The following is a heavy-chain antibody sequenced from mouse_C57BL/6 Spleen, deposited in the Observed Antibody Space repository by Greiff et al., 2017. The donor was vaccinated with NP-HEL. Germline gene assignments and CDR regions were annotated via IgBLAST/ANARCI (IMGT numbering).Heavy chain of an antibody. Sequence: VKLQQSGPGLVQPSQSLSITCTVSGFSLTSYGVHWVRQSPGKGLEWLGVIWSGGSTDYNAAFISRLSISKDNSKSQVFFKMNSLQADDTARYYWARGDYDYDGDWYFDVRGTGTTVTVSS. V-gene: IGHV2-2*01. CDR2: IWSGGST. D-gene: IGHD2-4*01. J-gene: IGHJ1*03. CDR3: ARGDYDYDGDWYFDV. CDR1: GFSLTSYG.